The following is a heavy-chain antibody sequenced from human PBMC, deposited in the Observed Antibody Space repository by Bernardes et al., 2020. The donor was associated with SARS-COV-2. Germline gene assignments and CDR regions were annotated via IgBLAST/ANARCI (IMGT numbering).Heavy chain of an antibody. D-gene: IGHD2-2*01. J-gene: IGHJ3*02. Sequence: GGSLRLSCAASGFTFSSYWMSWVRQAPGKGLEWVANIKQDGSEKYYVDSVKGRFTISRDNAKNSLYLQMNSLRAEDTAVYYCAREWFHCSSTSCYPPSGAFDIWGQGTMVTVSS. CDR1: GFTFSSYW. CDR2: IKQDGSEK. V-gene: IGHV3-7*05. CDR3: AREWFHCSSTSCYPPSGAFDI.